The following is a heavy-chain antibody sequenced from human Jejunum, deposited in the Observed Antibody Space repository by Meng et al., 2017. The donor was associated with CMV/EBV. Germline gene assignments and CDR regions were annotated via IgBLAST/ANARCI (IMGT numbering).Heavy chain of an antibody. V-gene: IGHV3-21*05. Sequence: TFSTYSMHWVRQAPGKGLEWVSYISSSSNYIYYADSVKGRFTVSRDNAKNSLFLQMNSLRAEDTALYYCARDPTRYGSGSYYLDYWGQGTRVTVSS. CDR3: ARDPTRYGSGSYYLDY. D-gene: IGHD3-10*01. J-gene: IGHJ4*02. CDR1: TFSTYS. CDR2: ISSSSNYI.